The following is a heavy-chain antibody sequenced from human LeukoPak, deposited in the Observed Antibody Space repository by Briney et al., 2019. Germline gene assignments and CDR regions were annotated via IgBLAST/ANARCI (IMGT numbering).Heavy chain of an antibody. V-gene: IGHV6-1*01. CDR2: PYYRYKWYN. CDR1: GDSVSSNSAA. D-gene: IGHD5-18*01. Sequence: SQTLSLTCSISGDSVSSNSAAWNGVRQSPSRGLEWLVRPYYRYKWYNDYPISVKSRITINPDTSKHQFSLQLNSVTPEDTAVYYCARGDGRYSYSYSFDYWGQGTLATVSS. J-gene: IGHJ4*02. CDR3: ARGDGRYSYSYSFDY.